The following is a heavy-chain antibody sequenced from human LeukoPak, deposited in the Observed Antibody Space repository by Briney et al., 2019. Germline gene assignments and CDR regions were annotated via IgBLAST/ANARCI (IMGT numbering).Heavy chain of an antibody. CDR3: ARGQYSSPSEGHY. Sequence: ASVKVSCKASGYSFTGYYIHWVRQAPGQGLEWMGWINPNSGGTNYAQKFRGRVTMTSDTSTSTAYMELTSLTSDDTAVYYCARGQYSSPSEGHYWGQGTLVTVSS. CDR1: GYSFTGYY. J-gene: IGHJ4*02. V-gene: IGHV1-2*02. D-gene: IGHD6-6*01. CDR2: INPNSGGT.